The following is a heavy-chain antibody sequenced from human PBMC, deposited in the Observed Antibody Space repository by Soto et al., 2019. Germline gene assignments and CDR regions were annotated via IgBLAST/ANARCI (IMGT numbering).Heavy chain of an antibody. CDR2: ISYDGSNK. D-gene: IGHD1-1*01. Sequence: GGSLRLSCAASGFTFSSYAMHWVRQAPGKGLEWVAVISYDGSNKYYADSVKGRFTISRDNSKNTLYLQMNSLRAEGTAVYYCARVPGTTGTTFDYFDYWGQGTLVTVSS. CDR1: GFTFSSYA. V-gene: IGHV3-30-3*01. CDR3: ARVPGTTGTTFDYFDY. J-gene: IGHJ4*02.